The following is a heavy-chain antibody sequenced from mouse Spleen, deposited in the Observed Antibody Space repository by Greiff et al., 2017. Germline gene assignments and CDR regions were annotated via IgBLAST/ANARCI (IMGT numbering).Heavy chain of an antibody. D-gene: IGHD1-1*01. CDR2: IWSGGST. V-gene: IGHV2-2*01. J-gene: IGHJ1*03. Sequence: VQLVESGPGLVQPSQSLSITCTVSGFSLTSYGVHWVRQSPGKGLEWLGVIWSGGSTDYNAAFISRLSISKDNSKSQVFFKMNSLQADDTAIYYCARNGGSSLWYFDVWGTGTTVTVSS. CDR1: GFSLTSYG. CDR3: ARNGGSSLWYFDV.